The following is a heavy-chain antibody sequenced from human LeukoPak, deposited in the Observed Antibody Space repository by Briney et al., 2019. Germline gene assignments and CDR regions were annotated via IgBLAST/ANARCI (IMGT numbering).Heavy chain of an antibody. CDR1: GGSLSGTPYY. J-gene: IGHJ4*02. V-gene: IGHV4-39*07. Sequence: SETLSLTCTVSGGSLSGTPYYWGWIRQPPGKGLEWIGTINYGGTTYYNPSLKSRVTISVDKSKNQFSLKLSSVTAADTAVYYCARFTIYCSGGSCYAHFDYWGQGTLVTVSS. CDR3: ARFTIYCSGGSCYAHFDY. CDR2: INYGGTT. D-gene: IGHD2-15*01.